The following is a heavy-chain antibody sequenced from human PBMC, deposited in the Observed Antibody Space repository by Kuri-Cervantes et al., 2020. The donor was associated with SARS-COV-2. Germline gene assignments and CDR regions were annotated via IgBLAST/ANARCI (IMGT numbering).Heavy chain of an antibody. Sequence: ASVKVSCKASGYTLTSNYMHWVRQAPGQGLEWMGVIDPSVGTINYAQKFQGRVTMTRETSTSTVYMELSSLTSDDTAVYYCARKFWSGYLLDYWGQGTLVTVSS. V-gene: IGHV1-46*01. CDR2: IDPSVGTI. D-gene: IGHD3-3*01. J-gene: IGHJ4*02. CDR1: GYTLTSNY. CDR3: ARKFWSGYLLDY.